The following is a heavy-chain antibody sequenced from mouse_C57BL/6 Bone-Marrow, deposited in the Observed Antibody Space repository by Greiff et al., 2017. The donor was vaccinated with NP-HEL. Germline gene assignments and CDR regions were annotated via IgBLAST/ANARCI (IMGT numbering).Heavy chain of an antibody. CDR3: ARTYYGSRDYFDY. D-gene: IGHD1-1*01. V-gene: IGHV1-76*01. CDR2: IYPGSGNT. CDR1: GYTFTDYY. J-gene: IGHJ2*01. Sequence: QVQLTQSGAELVRPGASVKLSCKASGYTFTDYYINWVMQRPGQGLEWIARIYPGSGNTYYNEKFKGKATLTAEKSSSTDYTQLSILTSENSAVYDCARTYYGSRDYFDYWGQGPTLTVSS.